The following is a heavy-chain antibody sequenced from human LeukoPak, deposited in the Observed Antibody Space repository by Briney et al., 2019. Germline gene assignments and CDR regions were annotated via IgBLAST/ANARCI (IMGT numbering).Heavy chain of an antibody. CDR2: INHSGST. D-gene: IGHD4-11*01. CDR1: GGSFSVYY. V-gene: IGHV4-34*01. Sequence: KPAETLSLTCAVYGGSFSVYYWSWIRQPPGKGLEWIGEINHSGSTNYNPSLKSRVTISVDTSKNQFSLKLSSETAADTAVYYCERVTAVNYDLDYWGLGTLVTVSS. J-gene: IGHJ4*02. CDR3: ERVTAVNYDLDY.